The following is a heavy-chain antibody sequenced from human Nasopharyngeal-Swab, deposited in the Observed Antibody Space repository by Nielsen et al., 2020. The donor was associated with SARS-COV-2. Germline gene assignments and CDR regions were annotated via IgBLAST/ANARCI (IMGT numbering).Heavy chain of an antibody. V-gene: IGHV1-69*01. CDR3: ARGAPYTMVRGVITFQYYYYYMDV. Sequence: WVRQAPGQGLEWMGGIIPIFGTANYAQKFQGRVTITADESTSTAYMELSSLRSEDTAVYYCARGAPYTMVRGVITFQYYYYYMDVWGKGTTVT. J-gene: IGHJ6*03. CDR2: IIPIFGTA. D-gene: IGHD3-10*01.